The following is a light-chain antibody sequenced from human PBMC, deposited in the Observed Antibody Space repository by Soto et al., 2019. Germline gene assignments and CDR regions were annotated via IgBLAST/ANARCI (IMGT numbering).Light chain of an antibody. V-gene: IGLV1-40*01. CDR2: GNS. CDR1: SSNIGAGYD. Sequence: QSVLTQPPSVSGAPGQRVTISCTGSSSNIGAGYDVHWYQQLPGTAPKLLIYGNSNRPSGVPDRFSGSKSGTSAALAIAGLQDEDEADYYCQSYDSSPSGSGVFGGGTKLTVL. J-gene: IGLJ3*02. CDR3: QSYDSSPSGSGV.